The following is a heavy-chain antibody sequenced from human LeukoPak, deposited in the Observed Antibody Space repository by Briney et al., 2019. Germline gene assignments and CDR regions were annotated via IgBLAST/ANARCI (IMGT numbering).Heavy chain of an antibody. J-gene: IGHJ5*02. V-gene: IGHV3-30-3*01. CDR1: GFTVSSNY. CDR2: ISYDGSNK. CDR3: ARDRSGSYWWFDP. D-gene: IGHD1-26*01. Sequence: GGSLRLSCAASGFTVSSNYMSWVRQAPGKGLEWVAVISYDGSNKYYADSVKGRFTISRDNSKNTLYLQMNSLRAEDTAVYYCARDRSGSYWWFDPWGQGTLVTVSS.